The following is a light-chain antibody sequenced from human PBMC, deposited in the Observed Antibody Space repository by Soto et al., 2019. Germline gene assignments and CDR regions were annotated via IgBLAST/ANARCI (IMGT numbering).Light chain of an antibody. CDR3: LQDYKYPWT. J-gene: IGKJ1*01. V-gene: IGKV1-6*01. CDR1: QGIISY. Sequence: AIQMTQSPSTLSASLGDRVTITCRASQGIISYLSWYQHKPGKAPNILIYAAASKQSGVPSRFSGSGSGTDFTLTISSLQPEDFAAYYCLQDYKYPWTFGQGTKVDIK. CDR2: AAA.